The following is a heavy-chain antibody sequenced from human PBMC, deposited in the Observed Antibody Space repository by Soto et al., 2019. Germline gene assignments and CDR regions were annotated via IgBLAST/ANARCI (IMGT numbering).Heavy chain of an antibody. V-gene: IGHV3-23*01. CDR2: ISGSGGST. Sequence: EVQLLESGGGLVQPGGSLRLSCAASGFTFSSYAMSWVRQAPGKGLEWVSAISGSGGSTYYADSVKGRFTISRDNSKNTLYLQMNSLRAVDTAVYYCAKGEQWLVLNLGYWGQGTLVTVSS. CDR3: AKGEQWLVLNLGY. J-gene: IGHJ4*02. CDR1: GFTFSSYA. D-gene: IGHD6-19*01.